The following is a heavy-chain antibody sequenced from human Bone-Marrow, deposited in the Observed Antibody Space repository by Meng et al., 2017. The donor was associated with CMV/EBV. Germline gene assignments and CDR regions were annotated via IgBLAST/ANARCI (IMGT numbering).Heavy chain of an antibody. D-gene: IGHD2-21*01. CDR2: IYYSGTT. J-gene: IGHJ6*02. CDR1: GGSISSGDYY. Sequence: GSLRLSCTVSGGSISSGDYYWNWIRQPPGKGLEWIGYIYYSGTTSYNPSLKSRVTISVDTSKNQFSLQLSSVTAADTAVYYCARVIAPYGMDVWGQGTTVTVSS. CDR3: ARVIAPYGMDV. V-gene: IGHV4-61*08.